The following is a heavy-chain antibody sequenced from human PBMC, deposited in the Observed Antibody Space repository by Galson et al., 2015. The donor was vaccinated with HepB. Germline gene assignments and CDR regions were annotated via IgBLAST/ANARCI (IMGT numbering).Heavy chain of an antibody. CDR2: IKAGNGNT. Sequence: SVKVSCKASGFTFTSYAIQWVRQAPGQRLEWMGWIKAGNGNTKYSQKFQGGLTLPRDQSATTVYMELSSLKSENTAVYYWARSKHPVGTYNNDSRNREGPYYFHYWGQGTLVTVSS. CDR1: GFTFTSYA. J-gene: IGHJ4*02. V-gene: IGHV1-3*01. D-gene: IGHD3-22*01. CDR3: ARSKHPVGTYNNDSRNREGPYYFHY.